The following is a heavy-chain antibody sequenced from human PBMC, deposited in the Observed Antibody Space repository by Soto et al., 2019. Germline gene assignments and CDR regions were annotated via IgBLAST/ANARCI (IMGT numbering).Heavy chain of an antibody. V-gene: IGHV4-39*01. CDR1: GDSISSGRYH. D-gene: IGHD3-3*01. CDR3: ARADGFGVVTPFIDY. J-gene: IGHJ4*02. CDR2: IHYTGNT. Sequence: QLQLQESGPGLVKPSETLSLICTVSGDSISSGRYHWGWIRQPPGKGLEFIATIHYTGNTHYNPSLRSRVTIFVDTSKSQFSLRLSSVTAADPAVYYCARADGFGVVTPFIDYWGQGTLVTVSS.